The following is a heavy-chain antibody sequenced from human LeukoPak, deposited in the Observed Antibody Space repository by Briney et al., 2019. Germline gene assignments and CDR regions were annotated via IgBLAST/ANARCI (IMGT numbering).Heavy chain of an antibody. CDR1: GFTFSSYS. CDR3: ARGENTIFGVVPSGDV. J-gene: IGHJ6*03. Sequence: GGSLRLSCAASGFTFSSYSMNWVRQAPGKGLEWVSSISSSSSYIYYADSVKGRFTISRDNAKNSLYLQMNSLRAEDTAVYYCARGENTIFGVVPSGDVWGKGTTVTVS. V-gene: IGHV3-21*01. D-gene: IGHD3-3*01. CDR2: ISSSSSYI.